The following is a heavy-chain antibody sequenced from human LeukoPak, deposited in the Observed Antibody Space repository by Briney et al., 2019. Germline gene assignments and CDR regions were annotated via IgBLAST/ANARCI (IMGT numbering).Heavy chain of an antibody. V-gene: IGHV4-4*07. CDR2: IYTSGST. CDR3: ARDRYYYYDSSGYYYDY. J-gene: IGHJ4*02. CDR1: GGSFSGYY. Sequence: SETLSLTCAVYGGSFSGYYWSWIRQPAGKGLDWIGRIYTSGSTNYNPSLKSRVTMSVDTSKNQFSLKLSSVTAADTAVYYCARDRYYYYDSSGYYYDYWGQGTLVTVSS. D-gene: IGHD3-22*01.